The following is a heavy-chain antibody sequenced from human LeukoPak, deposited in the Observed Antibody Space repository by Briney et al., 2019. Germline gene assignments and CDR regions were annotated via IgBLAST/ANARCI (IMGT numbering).Heavy chain of an antibody. D-gene: IGHD3-16*01. V-gene: IGHV3-7*01. CDR2: IKPDGSET. Sequence: GGSLRLSCAASGFAFSNYWLSWVRQAPGKGLEWVANIKPDGSETYYVDSVKGRFTISRDNAKNSLYLQMNGLRAEDTAMYYCARVSPVMPPGYWGQGTLVTVSS. CDR3: ARVSPVMPPGY. J-gene: IGHJ4*02. CDR1: GFAFSNYW.